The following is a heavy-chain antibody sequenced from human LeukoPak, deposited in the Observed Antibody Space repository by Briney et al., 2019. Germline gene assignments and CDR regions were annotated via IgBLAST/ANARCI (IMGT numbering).Heavy chain of an antibody. V-gene: IGHV4-31*03. D-gene: IGHD4-17*01. Sequence: SETLSLTCTVSGVSISSGGGYWSWIRQHPGKGLEWIGYINYSGSTYYNPSLKNRVTISVDTSKNQFSLKLSSVTAADTAVYYCARAKLGDYDYWGQGTLVTVSS. CDR2: INYSGST. CDR3: ARAKLGDYDY. J-gene: IGHJ4*02. CDR1: GVSISSGGGY.